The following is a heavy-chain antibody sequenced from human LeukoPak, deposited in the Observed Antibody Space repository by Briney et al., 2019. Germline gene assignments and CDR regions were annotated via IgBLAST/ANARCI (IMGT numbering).Heavy chain of an antibody. CDR2: IYYSGST. CDR3: ARGVVVVVAATLSWFDP. V-gene: IGHV4-39*07. Sequence: SETLSLTCTVSGGSISSSSYYWGWIRQPPGKGLEWIGSIYYSGSTYYNPSLKSRVTISVDTSKNQFSLKLSSVTAADTAVYYCARGVVVVVAATLSWFDPWGQGTLVTVSS. J-gene: IGHJ5*02. D-gene: IGHD2-15*01. CDR1: GGSISSSSYY.